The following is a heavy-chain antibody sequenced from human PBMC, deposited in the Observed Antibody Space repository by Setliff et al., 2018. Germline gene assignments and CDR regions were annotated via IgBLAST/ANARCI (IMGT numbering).Heavy chain of an antibody. CDR1: GFRFSDLY. CDR3: GRDVFDFRTGQGGP. V-gene: IGHV3-11*01. Sequence: PGGSLRLSCAASGFRFSDLYMSWVRQVPGKGLEWLSKISGAGTTVYYADSVRGRFTISRDNSRSTLYLQMNSLRAEDTAIYYCGRDVFDFRTGQGGPWGQGTRVTVSS. D-gene: IGHD3-3*01. J-gene: IGHJ5*02. CDR2: ISGAGTTV.